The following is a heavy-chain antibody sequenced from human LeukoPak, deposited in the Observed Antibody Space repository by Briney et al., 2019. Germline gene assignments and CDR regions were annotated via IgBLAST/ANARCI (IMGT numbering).Heavy chain of an antibody. Sequence: GGSLRLSCAASGFTFSSYGMHWVRQAPGKGLEWVANIKQDGSEKNYVDSVKGRFTISRDNAKNSVDLQMNSLRAEDTAVYYCARYYGSGSHDYWGQGTLVTVSS. CDR3: ARYYGSGSHDY. J-gene: IGHJ4*02. V-gene: IGHV3-7*01. D-gene: IGHD3-10*01. CDR1: GFTFSSYG. CDR2: IKQDGSEK.